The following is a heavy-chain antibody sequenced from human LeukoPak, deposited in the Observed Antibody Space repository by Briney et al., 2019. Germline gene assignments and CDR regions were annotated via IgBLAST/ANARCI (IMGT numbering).Heavy chain of an antibody. V-gene: IGHV3-23*01. J-gene: IGHJ4*02. CDR2: ITTGDGNT. D-gene: IGHD7-27*01. CDR3: AKDGGLWVSAHWGDS. Sequence: GGSLRLSCAASGFSFSTYAMTWVRQAPGKGLKWVSTITTGDGNTYYADSVKGRFTVSRDDSKNTLYLQMNSLRAEDTAVYYCAKDGGLWVSAHWGDSWGRGTLVTVSS. CDR1: GFSFSTYA.